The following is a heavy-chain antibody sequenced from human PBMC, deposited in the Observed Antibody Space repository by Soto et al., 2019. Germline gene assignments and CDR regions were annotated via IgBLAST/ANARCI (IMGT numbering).Heavy chain of an antibody. D-gene: IGHD2-2*01. Sequence: GGSLRLSCAASGFTFSSYAMSWVRQAPGKGLEWVSAISGSGGSTYYADSVKGRFTISRDNSKNTLYLQMNSLRAEDTAVYYCRGPGGIVVVPAAMPDYWGQGTLVTVSS. CDR1: GFTFSSYA. J-gene: IGHJ4*02. CDR2: ISGSGGST. CDR3: RGPGGIVVVPAAMPDY. V-gene: IGHV3-23*01.